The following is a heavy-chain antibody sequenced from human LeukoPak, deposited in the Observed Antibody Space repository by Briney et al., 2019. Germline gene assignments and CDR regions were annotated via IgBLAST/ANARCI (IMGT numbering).Heavy chain of an antibody. Sequence: SVKVSCKASGYTFTDYYIHWVRQAPGQGLEWMGWINPNSGDTDFAQKFQGMVTMTRDTSISTAYMELSRLRSDDTAVFYCARSNTSGYYPPTLRYWGQGTLVAVSS. CDR3: ARSNTSGYYPPTLRY. J-gene: IGHJ4*02. CDR2: INPNSGDT. D-gene: IGHD3-22*01. V-gene: IGHV1-2*02. CDR1: GYTFTDYY.